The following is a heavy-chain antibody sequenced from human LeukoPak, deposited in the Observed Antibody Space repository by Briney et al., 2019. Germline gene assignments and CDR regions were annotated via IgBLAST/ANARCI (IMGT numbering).Heavy chain of an antibody. J-gene: IGHJ5*02. CDR1: GGSISSGGYY. Sequence: SQTLSLTCTVSGGSISSGGYYWSWIRQPAGKGLEWIGRIYTSGSTNYNPSLKSRVTISVDTSKNQFSLKLSSVTAADTAVYYCARDQRSGGNVNWFDPWGQGTLVTVSS. CDR2: IYTSGST. V-gene: IGHV4-61*02. CDR3: ARDQRSGGNVNWFDP. D-gene: IGHD4-23*01.